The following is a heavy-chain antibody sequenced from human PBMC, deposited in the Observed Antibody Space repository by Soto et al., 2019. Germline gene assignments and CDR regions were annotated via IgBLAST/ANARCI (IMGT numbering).Heavy chain of an antibody. D-gene: IGHD1-26*01. V-gene: IGHV4-39*01. Sequence: SETLSLTCTVSGGSISSSSYYWGWIRQPPGKGLEWIGSIYYSGSTYYNPSLKSRVTISVDTSKNQFSLKLSSVTAADTAVYYCARKWTAGPPLDYWGQGTLVTVSS. J-gene: IGHJ4*02. CDR3: ARKWTAGPPLDY. CDR1: GGSISSSSYY. CDR2: IYYSGST.